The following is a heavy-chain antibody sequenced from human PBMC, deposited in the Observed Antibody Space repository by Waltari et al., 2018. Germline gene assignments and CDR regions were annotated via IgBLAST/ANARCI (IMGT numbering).Heavy chain of an antibody. V-gene: IGHV4-59*11. CDR2: LYYNGAT. CDR1: RGSIRSHY. J-gene: IGHJ6*02. CDR3: ARDRVVPADEPDYYGLDV. Sequence: QVHLQESGPGQVKPSETLSLTCDVSRGSIRSHYWSWIRRPPGNGLEWIGYLYYNGATNYNPSLMSRVTISVDTAKNQFSLKLSSVTAADTAVYYCARDRVVPADEPDYYGLDVWGQGTTVTVSS. D-gene: IGHD2-2*01.